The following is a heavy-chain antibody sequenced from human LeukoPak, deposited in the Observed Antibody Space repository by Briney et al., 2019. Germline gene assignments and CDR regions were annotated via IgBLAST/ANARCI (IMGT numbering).Heavy chain of an antibody. CDR3: ARRRRWTTVRGGPLDALDI. D-gene: IGHD3-10*01. J-gene: IGHJ3*02. Sequence: PSETLSLTCTVSSGSISDSSYYWGWIRQPPGKGLEWIGTIYYSGSTYQNPSLKSRVTISVHTSKSQFSLKLSSVTAADTAVYYCARRRRWTTVRGGPLDALDIWGQGTMVTVSS. CDR1: SGSISDSSYY. CDR2: IYYSGST. V-gene: IGHV4-39*01.